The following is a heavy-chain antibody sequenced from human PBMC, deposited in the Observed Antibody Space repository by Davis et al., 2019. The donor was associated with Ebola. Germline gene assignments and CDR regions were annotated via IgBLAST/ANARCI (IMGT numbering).Heavy chain of an antibody. CDR3: ARDFCSGSGCSHYFRGMDV. V-gene: IGHV3-9*01. J-gene: IGHJ6*02. Sequence: GGSLRLSCAVSGFSFGDYVMHWVRQVPGKGLEWVSGIRWNSGNIGYADSVKGRFTISGDNAKNSLYLQMNSLRAEDTALYYRARDFCSGSGCSHYFRGMDVWGQGTTVTVSS. CDR1: GFSFGDYV. CDR2: IRWNSGNI. D-gene: IGHD2-15*01.